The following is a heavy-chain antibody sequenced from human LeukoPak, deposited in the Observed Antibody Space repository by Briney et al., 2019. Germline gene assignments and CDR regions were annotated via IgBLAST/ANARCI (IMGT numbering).Heavy chain of an antibody. CDR3: ATAIYYYDSSGYSSAFDI. V-gene: IGHV1-24*01. J-gene: IGHJ3*02. D-gene: IGHD3-22*01. CDR2: FDPEDGET. Sequence: ASVKVSCKVSGYILTELSMHWVRQAPGKGLEWMGGFDPEDGETIYAQKFQGGVTMTEDTSTDTAYMELSSLRSEDTAVYYCATAIYYYDSSGYSSAFDIWGQGTMVTVSS. CDR1: GYILTELS.